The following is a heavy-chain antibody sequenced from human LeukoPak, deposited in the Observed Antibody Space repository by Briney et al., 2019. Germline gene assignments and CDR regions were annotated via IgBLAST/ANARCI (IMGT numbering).Heavy chain of an antibody. CDR1: GFTFNSYW. CDR2: IKQDGSEK. D-gene: IGHD1-26*01. Sequence: PGGSLRLSCAASGFTFNSYWMSWVRQARGKGLEWVANIKQDGSEKYYVDSVKGRFTISRDNAKNSLYLQMNSLRAEDTAVYYCARAQLVGARSPSGYWGQGTLVTVSS. V-gene: IGHV3-7*01. J-gene: IGHJ4*02. CDR3: ARAQLVGARSPSGY.